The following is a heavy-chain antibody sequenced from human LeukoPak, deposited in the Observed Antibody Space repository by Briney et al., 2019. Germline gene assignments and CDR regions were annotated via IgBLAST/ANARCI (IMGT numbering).Heavy chain of an antibody. V-gene: IGHV2-5*02. CDR2: IYWDGDK. D-gene: IGHD5-18*01. J-gene: IGHJ5*02. Sequence: EAGPTLVKPTQTLTLTCTFSGFSLSASGVGVGWIRQPPGKALEWLALIYWDGDKRYSPSLKSRLTITKDTSKNQVVLTMTNMDPVDTATYYCAHRLKTAMATNWFDPWGQGTLVTVSS. CDR3: AHRLKTAMATNWFDP. CDR1: GFSLSASGVG.